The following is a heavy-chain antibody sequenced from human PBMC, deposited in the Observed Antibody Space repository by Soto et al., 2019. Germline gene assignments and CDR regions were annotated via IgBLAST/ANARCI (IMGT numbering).Heavy chain of an antibody. D-gene: IGHD3-22*01. V-gene: IGHV4-39*01. CDR3: ARHEYDSRGNRFXP. J-gene: IGHJ5*02. CDR1: GGSISSRSYY. CDR2: VYYDRST. Sequence: SETLSLTCTVPGGSISSRSYYWGWIRRPPGKGLEWIGSVYYDRSTYYNPSLKSRVTIFVDTSKNQFSLKLSSVTAADTAVYYCARHEYDSRGNRFXPWGQGTLVTVSS.